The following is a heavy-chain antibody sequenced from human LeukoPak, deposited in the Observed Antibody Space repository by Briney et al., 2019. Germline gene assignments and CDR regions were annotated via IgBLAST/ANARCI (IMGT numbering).Heavy chain of an antibody. CDR3: AKDRGSYYGSGSYHY. J-gene: IGHJ4*02. Sequence: PGGSLRLSRAASGFTFSSYGMHWVRQAPGKGLEWVAFIRYDGSNKYYADSVKGRFTISGDNSKNTLYLQMNSLRAEDTAVYYCAKDRGSYYGSGSYHYWGQGTLVTVSS. D-gene: IGHD3-10*01. V-gene: IGHV3-30*02. CDR1: GFTFSSYG. CDR2: IRYDGSNK.